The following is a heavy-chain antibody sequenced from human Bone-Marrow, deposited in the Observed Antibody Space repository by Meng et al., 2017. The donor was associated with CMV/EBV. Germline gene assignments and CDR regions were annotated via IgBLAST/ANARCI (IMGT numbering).Heavy chain of an antibody. V-gene: IGHV3-48*04. D-gene: IGHD2-15*01. CDR1: GFTFSNYW. CDR2: ISSSGSTI. J-gene: IGHJ6*02. Sequence: GESLKISCAASGFTFSNYWMSWVRQAPGKGLEWVSYISSSGSTIYYADSVKGRFTISRDNAKNSLYLQMNSLRAEDTAVYYCAREVADINDYYGMDVWGQGHTVTGAS. CDR3: AREVADINDYYGMDV.